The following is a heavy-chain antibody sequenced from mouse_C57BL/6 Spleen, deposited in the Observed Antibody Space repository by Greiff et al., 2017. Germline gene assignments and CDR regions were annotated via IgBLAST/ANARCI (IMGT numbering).Heavy chain of an antibody. CDR3: ARVRYDVYAMDY. Sequence: EVKLMASEGGLVQPGSSMKLSCTASGFTFSDYYMAWVRQVPEKGLEWVANINYDGSSTYYLDSLKSRFIISRDNAKNILYLQMSSLKSEDTATYYCARVRYDVYAMDYWGQGTSVTVSS. J-gene: IGHJ4*01. CDR2: INYDGSST. D-gene: IGHD2-12*01. V-gene: IGHV5-16*01. CDR1: GFTFSDYY.